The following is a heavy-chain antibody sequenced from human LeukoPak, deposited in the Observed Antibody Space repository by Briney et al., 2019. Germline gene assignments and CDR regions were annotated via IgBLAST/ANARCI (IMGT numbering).Heavy chain of an antibody. D-gene: IGHD6-13*01. CDR3: ARDWDSSSWAPLNWFDP. CDR1: GYTFTSYG. Sequence: ASVKVSCKASGYTFTSYGISWVRQAPGQGLEWMGWISAYNGNTNYAQKLPGRVTMTTGTSTSTAYMELRSLRSDDTAVYYCARDWDSSSWAPLNWFDPWGQGTLVTVSS. J-gene: IGHJ5*02. V-gene: IGHV1-18*01. CDR2: ISAYNGNT.